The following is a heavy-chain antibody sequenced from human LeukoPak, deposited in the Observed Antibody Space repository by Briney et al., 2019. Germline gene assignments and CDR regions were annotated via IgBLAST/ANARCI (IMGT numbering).Heavy chain of an antibody. CDR3: ARVVVPAASSYYYYYGMDV. D-gene: IGHD2-2*01. CDR2: IWYDGSNK. CDR1: GFTFSSYG. J-gene: IGHJ6*02. Sequence: GGSLRLSCAASGFTFSSYGMHWVRQAPGKGLEWVAVIWYDGSNKYYADSVKGRFTISRDNSKNTLYLQMNSLRAEDTAVYYCARVVVPAASSYYYYYGMDVWGQGTTVTVSS. V-gene: IGHV3-33*01.